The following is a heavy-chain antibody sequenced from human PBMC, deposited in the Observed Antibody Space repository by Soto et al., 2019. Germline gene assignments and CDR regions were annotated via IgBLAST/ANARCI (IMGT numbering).Heavy chain of an antibody. V-gene: IGHV3-23*01. CDR2: ISGSGGST. CDR3: ARLQDYGDYVDAFDI. D-gene: IGHD4-17*01. CDR1: GFTFSSYA. J-gene: IGHJ3*02. Sequence: EVQLLESGGGLVQPGGSLRLSCAASGFTFSSYAMSWVRQAPGKGLEWVSAISGSGGSTYYADSVKGRFTFSRDNSKNTLYLQMNSLRAEDTAVYYCARLQDYGDYVDAFDIWGQGTMVTVSS.